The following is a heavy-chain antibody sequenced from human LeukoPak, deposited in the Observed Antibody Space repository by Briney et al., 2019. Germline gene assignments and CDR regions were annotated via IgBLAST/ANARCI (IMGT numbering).Heavy chain of an antibody. CDR1: GYTFTSYD. J-gene: IGHJ5*02. D-gene: IGHD5-18*01. Sequence: GASVKVSCKASGYTFTSYDINWVRQATGQGLEWMGWMNPNSGNTGYAQKFQGRVTMTRNTSISTAYMELSSLRSEDTAVYYCARGNGVRSYRGYSYGFNWFDPWGQGTLVTVSS. CDR3: ARGNGVRSYRGYSYGFNWFDP. CDR2: MNPNSGNT. V-gene: IGHV1-8*01.